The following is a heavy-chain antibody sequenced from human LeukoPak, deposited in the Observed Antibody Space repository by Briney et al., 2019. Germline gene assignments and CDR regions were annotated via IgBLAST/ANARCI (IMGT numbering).Heavy chain of an antibody. V-gene: IGHV4-59*02. J-gene: IGHJ5*02. CDR2: IHYSGNT. Sequence: KPSETLSLTCTVSGGSVSGHYWSWIRQPSGQRLEWIGYIHYSGNTNYNPSLKSRVTMSVDTSKNQFSLKLSSVTAADTAVYYCAREKVDIPRWFDPWGQGTLVTVSS. D-gene: IGHD3-9*01. CDR1: GGSVSGHY. CDR3: AREKVDIPRWFDP.